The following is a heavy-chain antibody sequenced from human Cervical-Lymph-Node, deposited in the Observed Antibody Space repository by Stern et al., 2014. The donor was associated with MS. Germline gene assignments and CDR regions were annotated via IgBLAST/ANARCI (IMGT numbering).Heavy chain of an antibody. CDR2: IIPIFGTP. J-gene: IGHJ4*02. V-gene: IGHV1-69*01. Sequence: VQLVESGAEVKKPGSSVKVSCKASGDTFGTYAFSWVRQAPGQGLEWMGGIIPIFGTPNYAQKFQGTVTITADESRSTAYMELSSLRSEDTAMYYCAREGKSRDGYNNPFDYWGQGTLVTVSS. CDR3: AREGKSRDGYNNPFDY. CDR1: GDTFGTYA. D-gene: IGHD5-24*01.